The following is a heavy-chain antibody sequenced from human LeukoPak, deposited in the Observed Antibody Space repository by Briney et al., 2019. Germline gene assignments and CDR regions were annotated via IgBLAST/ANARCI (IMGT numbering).Heavy chain of an antibody. Sequence: SETLSLTCTVSGGSISGSDYYWGWIRQPPGKGLEWIGYIYYSGSTYYNPSLKSRVTISVDTSKNQFSLKLSSVTAADTAVYYCARESLWFGSVWGQGTLVTVSS. D-gene: IGHD3-10*01. J-gene: IGHJ4*02. CDR3: ARESLWFGSV. CDR2: IYYSGST. CDR1: GGSISGSDYY. V-gene: IGHV4-30-4*08.